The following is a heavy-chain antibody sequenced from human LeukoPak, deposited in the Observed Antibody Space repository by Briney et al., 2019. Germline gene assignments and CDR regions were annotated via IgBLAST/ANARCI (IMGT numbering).Heavy chain of an antibody. CDR2: IYHSGST. Sequence: PSETLSLTCTVSGGSISSGGYYWSWIRQPPGQGLEWIGYIYHSGSTYYNPSLKSRVTISVDRSKNQFSLKLSSVTAADTAVYYCATQGLYDSSGCFAYWGQGTLVTVSS. V-gene: IGHV4-30-2*01. D-gene: IGHD6-19*01. CDR3: ATQGLYDSSGCFAY. J-gene: IGHJ4*02. CDR1: GGSISSGGYY.